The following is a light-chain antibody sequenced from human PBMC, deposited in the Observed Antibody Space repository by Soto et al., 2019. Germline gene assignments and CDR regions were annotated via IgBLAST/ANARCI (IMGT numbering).Light chain of an antibody. J-gene: IGKJ1*01. CDR2: GAS. CDR3: QQYNNWPQK. Sequence: IVLTHSPATLSLSPWERATLSCRASQDIRSSLAWYQQKPGQAPRLLIYGASTRATGIPARFSGSGSGTEFTLTISSLQSEDFAVYYCQQYNNWPQKFGQGTKVDIK. V-gene: IGKV3-15*01. CDR1: QDIRSS.